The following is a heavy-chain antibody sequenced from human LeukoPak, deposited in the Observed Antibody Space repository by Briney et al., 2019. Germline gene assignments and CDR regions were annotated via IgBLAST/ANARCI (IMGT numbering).Heavy chain of an antibody. CDR1: GYTFTSYD. D-gene: IGHD4-17*01. Sequence: ASVKVSCKASGYTFTSYDINWVRQATGQGLEWMGWMNPNSGNTGYAQKFQGRVTMTRNTSISTAYMELRSLRSDDTAVYYCARWGDYGDPLDYWGQGTLVTVSS. CDR3: ARWGDYGDPLDY. CDR2: MNPNSGNT. V-gene: IGHV1-8*01. J-gene: IGHJ4*02.